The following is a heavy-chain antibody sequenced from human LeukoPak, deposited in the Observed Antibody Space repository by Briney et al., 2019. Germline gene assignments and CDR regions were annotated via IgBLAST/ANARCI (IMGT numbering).Heavy chain of an antibody. Sequence: GGSLRLSCAASGFTFSSYSMNWVRQAPGKGLEWASYISSSSSTIYYADSVKGRFTISRDNAKNSLYLQMNSLRAEDTAVYYCARLGWNDGIDYWGQGTLVTVSS. J-gene: IGHJ4*02. CDR1: GFTFSSYS. CDR3: ARLGWNDGIDY. CDR2: ISSSSSTI. V-gene: IGHV3-48*01. D-gene: IGHD1-1*01.